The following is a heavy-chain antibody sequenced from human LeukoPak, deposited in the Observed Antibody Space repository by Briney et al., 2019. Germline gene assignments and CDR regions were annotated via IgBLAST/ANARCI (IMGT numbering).Heavy chain of an antibody. Sequence: SETLSLTCAVSGGSISSSNWWSWVRQPPGKGLEWIGEIYHSGSTNYNPSLKSRVTISVDKSKNQFSLKLSSVTAADTAVYYCARHEWGRDDAVPAAIYWGQGTLVTVSS. CDR3: ARHEWGRDDAVPAAIY. CDR1: GGSISSSNW. D-gene: IGHD2-2*01. V-gene: IGHV4-4*02. CDR2: IYHSGST. J-gene: IGHJ4*02.